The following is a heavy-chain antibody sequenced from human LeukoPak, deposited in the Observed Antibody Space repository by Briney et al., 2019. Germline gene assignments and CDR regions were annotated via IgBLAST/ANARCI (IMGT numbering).Heavy chain of an antibody. Sequence: PSETLSLTCVVSGYSISSDFYWGWVRQSPGKGLEWIGTMYHSGITHYNPSLKSRVTISLDTSRNQFSLKVTSVTAADTAVYYCARPSYYYDSSGYSHNYYYYYYMDVWGKGTTVTVSS. J-gene: IGHJ6*03. CDR1: GYSISSDFY. CDR2: MYHSGIT. CDR3: ARPSYYYDSSGYSHNYYYYYYMDV. V-gene: IGHV4-38-2*01. D-gene: IGHD3-22*01.